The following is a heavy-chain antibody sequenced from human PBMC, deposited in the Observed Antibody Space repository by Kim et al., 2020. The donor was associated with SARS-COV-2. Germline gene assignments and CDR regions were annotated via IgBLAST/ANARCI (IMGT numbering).Heavy chain of an antibody. Sequence: SETLSLTCTVSGSSISSGYYWGWIRQPPGKGLEWIGSIYHSGSTYYNPSLKSRVTISVDTSKNQFSLKLSSVTAADTAVYYCARGSRRGSYSSSPGGWFDPWGQGTLVTVSS. D-gene: IGHD6-13*01. V-gene: IGHV4-38-2*02. CDR2: IYHSGST. CDR3: ARGSRRGSYSSSPGGWFDP. J-gene: IGHJ5*02. CDR1: GSSISSGYY.